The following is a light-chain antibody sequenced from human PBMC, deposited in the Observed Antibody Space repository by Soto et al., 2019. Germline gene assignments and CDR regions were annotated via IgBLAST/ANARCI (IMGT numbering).Light chain of an antibody. CDR1: TNDVGGYNY. CDR2: GVT. J-gene: IGLJ3*02. V-gene: IGLV2-14*03. Sequence: QSALTQPASVSGSPGQSITISCSGTTNDVGGYNYVSWYQQHPGKAPKLLIYGVTDRPSGVSSRFSGSKSGNAASLTISGLQAEDEGEYYCSSYTSSYTWVFGGGTKLTVL. CDR3: SSYTSSYTWV.